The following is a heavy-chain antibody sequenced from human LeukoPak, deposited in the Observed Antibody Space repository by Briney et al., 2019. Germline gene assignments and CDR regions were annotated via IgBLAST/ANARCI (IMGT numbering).Heavy chain of an antibody. CDR3: ARVPRYSSSWYGLGGYYFDY. J-gene: IGHJ4*02. CDR2: INHSGST. Sequence: PSETLSLTCAVYGGSFSGYHWSWIRQPPGKGLEWIGEINHSGSTNYNPSLKSRVTISVDTSKNQFSLKLNSVTTADTAVYYCARVPRYSSSWYGLGGYYFDYWGQGTLVTVSS. CDR1: GGSFSGYH. V-gene: IGHV4-34*01. D-gene: IGHD6-13*01.